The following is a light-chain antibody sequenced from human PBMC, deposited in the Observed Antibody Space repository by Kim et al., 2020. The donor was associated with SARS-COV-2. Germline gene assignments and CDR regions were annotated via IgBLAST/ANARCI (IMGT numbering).Light chain of an antibody. Sequence: EIVLTQSPGTLSLSPGERATLSCRASQTVGRNYLAWYQQKPGQSPRLIVYDTSTRATGIPDRFSGSGSGTDFTLTISRVDPDDFAVYYCQQYGSSAITFGQGTRLEIK. CDR1: QTVGRNY. CDR3: QQYGSSAIT. J-gene: IGKJ5*01. V-gene: IGKV3-20*01. CDR2: DTS.